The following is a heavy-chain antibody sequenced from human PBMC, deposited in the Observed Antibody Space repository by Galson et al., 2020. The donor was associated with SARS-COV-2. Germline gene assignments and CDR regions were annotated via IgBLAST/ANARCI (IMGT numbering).Heavy chain of an antibody. V-gene: IGHV2-5*02. CDR1: GFSLSTSGVG. Sequence: SGPTLVKPTQTLTLTCTFSGFSLSTSGVGVGWIRQPPGKALEWLALIYWDDDKRYSTSLKSRLTITKDTSKNQVVLTMTNMDPVDTATYYCAHRPYYYDSSGKNARFDIWGQGTMVTVSS. J-gene: IGHJ3*02. CDR2: IYWDDDK. D-gene: IGHD3-22*01. CDR3: AHRPYYYDSSGKNARFDI.